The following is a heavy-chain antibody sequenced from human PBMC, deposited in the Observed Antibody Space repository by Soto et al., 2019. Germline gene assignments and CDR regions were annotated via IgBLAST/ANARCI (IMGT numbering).Heavy chain of an antibody. CDR1: GFTLSSYG. V-gene: IGHV3-33*01. CDR2: IWYDGSNK. Sequence: GGSLRLSCAASGFTLSSYGMHWVRQAPGKGLEWVAVIWYDGSNKYYADSVKGRFTISRDNSKNTLYLQMNSLRAEDTAVYYCARDNRYCSGGSCYPTLVGYWGQGTLVTVSS. J-gene: IGHJ4*02. CDR3: ARDNRYCSGGSCYPTLVGY. D-gene: IGHD2-15*01.